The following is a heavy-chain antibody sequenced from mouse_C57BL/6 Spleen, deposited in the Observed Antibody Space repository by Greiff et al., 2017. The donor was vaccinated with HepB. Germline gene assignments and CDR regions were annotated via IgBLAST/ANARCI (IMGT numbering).Heavy chain of an antibody. J-gene: IGHJ4*01. CDR1: GYTFTSYG. V-gene: IGHV1-81*01. CDR3: ARITTVVARDYAMDY. CDR2: IYPRSGTT. Sequence: QVQLQQSGAELARPGASVKLSCKASGYTFTSYGISWVKQSTGQGLEWIGEIYPRSGTTYYNEKFKGKATLTADKSSSTAYMELRSLTSEDSAVYFCARITTVVARDYAMDYWGQGTSVTVSS. D-gene: IGHD1-1*01.